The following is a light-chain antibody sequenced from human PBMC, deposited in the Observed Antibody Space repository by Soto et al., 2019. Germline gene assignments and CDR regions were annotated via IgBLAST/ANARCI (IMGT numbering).Light chain of an antibody. CDR1: QSVLYSSNNKNY. CDR3: QQYYNTPLT. CDR2: WAS. V-gene: IGKV4-1*01. J-gene: IGKJ4*01. Sequence: ESVMPQSPDSLAVSQGERSTIHCKSSQSVLYSSNNKNYLAWYQQKPRQPPKLLIYWASTRESGVPDRFSGSGSGTDFTLTISSLQAEDVAVYYCQQYYNTPLTFGGGTKV.